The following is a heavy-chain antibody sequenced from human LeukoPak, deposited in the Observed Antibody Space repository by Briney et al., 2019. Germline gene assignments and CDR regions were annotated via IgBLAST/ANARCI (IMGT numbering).Heavy chain of an antibody. CDR2: ISGSGGST. J-gene: IGHJ4*02. CDR1: GFTFSSYA. CDR3: AKAGKDIVVVPAAIDY. Sequence: GSLRLSCAASGFTFSSYAMSWVRQAPGKGLEWVSAISGSGGSTYYADSVKGRFTISRDNSKNTLYLQMNSLRAEDTAVYYCAKAGKDIVVVPAAIDYWGQGTLVTVSS. D-gene: IGHD2-2*01. V-gene: IGHV3-23*01.